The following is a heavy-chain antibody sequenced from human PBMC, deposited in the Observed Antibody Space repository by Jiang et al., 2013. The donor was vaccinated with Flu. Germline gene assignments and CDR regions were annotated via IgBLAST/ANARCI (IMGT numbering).Heavy chain of an antibody. J-gene: IGHJ4*02. CDR1: GFTLSTCG. CDR3: VKEQSSGFYRTADY. CDR2: LSYDGSEK. Sequence: VQLLESGGGVVQPGTSLRLSCAASGFTLSTCGMHWVRQAPGKGLEWVGVLSYDGSEKYYGDSVKGRFTISRDNSKNTLNLQMSSLRAEDTAVYYCVKEQSSGFYRTADYWGPGTLVTVSS. D-gene: IGHD3-22*01. V-gene: IGHV3-30*18.